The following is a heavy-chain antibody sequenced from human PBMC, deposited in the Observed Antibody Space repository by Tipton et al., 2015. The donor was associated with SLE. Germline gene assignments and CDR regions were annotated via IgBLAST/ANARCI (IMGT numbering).Heavy chain of an antibody. V-gene: IGHV4-34*01. CDR2: INHSGST. CDR1: GGSFSGYY. J-gene: IGHJ3*02. Sequence: TLSLTCAVYGGSFSGYYWSWIRQPPGKGLEWIGEINHSGSTNYNPSLKSRVTISVDTSKNRFSLKLSSVTAADTAVYYCATRRRLLITFGGVIVRESAFDIWGQGTMVTVSS. D-gene: IGHD3-16*02. CDR3: ATRRRLLITFGGVIVRESAFDI.